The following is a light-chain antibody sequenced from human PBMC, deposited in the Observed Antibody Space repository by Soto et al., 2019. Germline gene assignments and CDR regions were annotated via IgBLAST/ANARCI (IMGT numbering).Light chain of an antibody. Sequence: QSALTQPPSVSGSPGQSVTISCSGTSTDVRSYHRVSWYQQPPGTAPKLIIYEVSNRPSGVPDRFSGSKSGNTAPLTISGLQSEDEADYYCSSYTGRSTFFGGGTKLTVL. CDR3: SSYTGRSTF. J-gene: IGLJ2*01. CDR1: STDVRSYHR. CDR2: EVS. V-gene: IGLV2-18*02.